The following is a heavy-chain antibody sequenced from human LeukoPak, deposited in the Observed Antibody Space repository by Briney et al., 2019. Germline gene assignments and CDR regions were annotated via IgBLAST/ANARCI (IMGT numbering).Heavy chain of an antibody. D-gene: IGHD6-13*01. CDR1: GYTFTSYY. CDR2: INPSGGST. J-gene: IGHJ4*02. CDR3: ARTESRRGQQLALFDY. Sequence: ASVKVSCKASGYTFTSYYMHWVRQAPGQGLEWMGIINPSGGSTSYAQKFQGRVTMTRDTSTSTVYMELSSLRSEDTAVYYCARTESRRGQQLALFDYWGQGTLVTVSS. V-gene: IGHV1-46*01.